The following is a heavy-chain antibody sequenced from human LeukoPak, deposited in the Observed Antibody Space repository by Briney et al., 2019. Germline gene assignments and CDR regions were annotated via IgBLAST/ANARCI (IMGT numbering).Heavy chain of an antibody. V-gene: IGHV4-4*02. J-gene: IGHJ4*02. CDR3: ARVYSSWYLDY. Sequence: SETLSLTCAVSSGSIFSSNWWSWVRQPPGKGLEWIGQIFHSGSTTYSPSLKSRVTISVDTSKNQFSLKLSSVTAADTAVYYCARVYSSWYLDYWGQGTLVTVSS. CDR2: IFHSGST. CDR1: SGSIFSSNW. D-gene: IGHD6-6*01.